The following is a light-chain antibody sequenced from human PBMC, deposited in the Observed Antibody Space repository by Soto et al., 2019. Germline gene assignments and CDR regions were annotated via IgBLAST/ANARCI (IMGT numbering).Light chain of an antibody. Sequence: DIQMTQSPSSLSASVGDRVTITCRASQAISNYVAWFPQKPGKAPNSLIYAASSLRSGAPSKFSGSGSGTEFTLTISNLQPEDFATYYCQHYNTYPITFGQGTRLEI. V-gene: IGKV1-16*02. J-gene: IGKJ5*01. CDR2: AAS. CDR1: QAISNY. CDR3: QHYNTYPIT.